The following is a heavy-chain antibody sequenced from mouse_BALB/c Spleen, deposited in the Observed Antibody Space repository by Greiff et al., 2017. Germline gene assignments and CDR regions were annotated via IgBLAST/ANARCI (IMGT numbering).Heavy chain of an antibody. CDR2: ISSGSSTI. V-gene: IGHV5-17*02. D-gene: IGHD1-1*01. CDR3: ARCSSTVPSWFAY. J-gene: IGHJ3*01. CDR1: GFTFSSFG. Sequence: EVKLVESGGGLVQPGGSRKLSCAASGFTFSSFGMHWVSQAPEKGLEWVAYISSGSSTIYYADTVKGRFTISRDNPKNTLFLQMTSLRSEDTAMYYCARCSSTVPSWFAYWGQGTLVTVSA.